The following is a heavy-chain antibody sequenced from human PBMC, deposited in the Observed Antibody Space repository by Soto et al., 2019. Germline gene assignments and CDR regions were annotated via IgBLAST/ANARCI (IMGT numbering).Heavy chain of an antibody. CDR2: IYSGGST. D-gene: IGHD3-10*01. Sequence: EVQLVESGGGLVQPGGSLRLSCAASGVTVSSNYMSWVRQAPGKGLEWVSVIYSGGSTYYADSVKGRFTISRDNSKSTLYLQMNSLRAEDTAVYYCARDFYYHGSGTMGGYFDYLGQGTLVTVSS. V-gene: IGHV3-66*01. CDR3: ARDFYYHGSGTMGGYFDY. CDR1: GVTVSSNY. J-gene: IGHJ4*02.